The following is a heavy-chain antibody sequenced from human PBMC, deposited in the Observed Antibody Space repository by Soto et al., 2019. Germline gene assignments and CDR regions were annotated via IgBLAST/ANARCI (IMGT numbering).Heavy chain of an antibody. Sequence: PGGSLRLSCAASGFTFSDYWMSWVREAPGKGPEWVANIKFDGSVKQYVDSVRGRFTISRDNSRNSLFLQMDSLRAGDTAVYYCVPDGGYCSSSSCSSPRHHYFECWGQGTMVTVSS. CDR3: VPDGGYCSSSSCSSPRHHYFEC. D-gene: IGHD2-2*01. J-gene: IGHJ1*01. V-gene: IGHV3-7*03. CDR1: GFTFSDYW. CDR2: IKFDGSVK.